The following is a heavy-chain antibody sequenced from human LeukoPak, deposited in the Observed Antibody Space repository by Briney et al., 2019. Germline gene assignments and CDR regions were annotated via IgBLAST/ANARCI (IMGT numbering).Heavy chain of an antibody. D-gene: IGHD2-21*02. CDR3: AKVSAIVVVTAISPFDY. Sequence: GESLRLSCAASGFTFSSYAMSWVRQAPGKGLEWVSAISGSGGSTYYADSVKGRFTISRDNSKNTLYLQMNSLRAEDTAVYYCAKVSAIVVVTAISPFDYWGQGTLVTVSA. V-gene: IGHV3-23*01. J-gene: IGHJ4*02. CDR1: GFTFSSYA. CDR2: ISGSGGST.